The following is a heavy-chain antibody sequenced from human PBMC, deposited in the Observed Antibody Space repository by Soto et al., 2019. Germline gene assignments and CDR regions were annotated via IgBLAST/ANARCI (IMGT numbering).Heavy chain of an antibody. CDR1: GGSISGHY. CDR3: ARDVGLQHDTGYYDFWSGKNNWFDP. D-gene: IGHD3-3*01. V-gene: IGHV4-59*11. Sequence: SETLSLTCTVSGGSISGHYWSWIRQPPGKGLQYIGYISYSGSTNYNPSLKSRVTISVDTSNNQFSLRLSSVAAADTAVYYCARDVGLQHDTGYYDFWSGKNNWFDPWGQGILVTVSS. CDR2: ISYSGST. J-gene: IGHJ5*02.